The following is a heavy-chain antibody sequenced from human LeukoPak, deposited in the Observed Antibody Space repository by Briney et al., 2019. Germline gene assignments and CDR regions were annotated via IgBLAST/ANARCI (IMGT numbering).Heavy chain of an antibody. J-gene: IGHJ5*02. CDR2: IYYSGST. Sequence: SETLSLTCTVSGGSISSYYWSWIRQPPGKGLEWIGYIYYSGSTNSNPSLKSRVTISVDTSKNQFSLRLRSVTAADTAVYYCVRESAYNWFDPWGQGTLVTVSS. V-gene: IGHV4-59*12. CDR3: VRESAYNWFDP. CDR1: GGSISSYY.